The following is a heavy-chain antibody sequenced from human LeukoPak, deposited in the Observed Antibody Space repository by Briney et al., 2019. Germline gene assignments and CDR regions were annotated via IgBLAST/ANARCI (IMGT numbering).Heavy chain of an antibody. Sequence: SETLSLTCAVSGYSISSGYYWGWIRQPPGKGLEWIGSIYQSRSTNYNPSPKSRVTMSVDTSKNQFSLKLSSVTAADTAVYYCARAYDFWSGPDYWGQGTLVTVSS. D-gene: IGHD3-3*01. V-gene: IGHV4-38-2*01. J-gene: IGHJ4*02. CDR3: ARAYDFWSGPDY. CDR2: IYQSRST. CDR1: GYSISSGYY.